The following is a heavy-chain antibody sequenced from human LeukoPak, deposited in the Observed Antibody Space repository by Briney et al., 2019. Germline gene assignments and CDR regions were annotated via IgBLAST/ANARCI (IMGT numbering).Heavy chain of an antibody. V-gene: IGHV3-20*01. CDR1: GFTFDDYG. J-gene: IGHJ3*02. D-gene: IGHD2-8*02. Sequence: GGSLRLSCAASGFTFDDYGMSWVRQAPGKGLEWVSGINWNGGSTGYADSVKGRFTISRDNAKNSLYLQMNSLRAGDTALYHCARDYSTAAFDIWGQGTMVTVSS. CDR3: ARDYSTAAFDI. CDR2: INWNGGST.